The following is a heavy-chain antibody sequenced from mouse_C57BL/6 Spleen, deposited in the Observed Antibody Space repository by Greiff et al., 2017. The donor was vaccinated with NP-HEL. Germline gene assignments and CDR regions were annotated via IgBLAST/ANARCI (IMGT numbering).Heavy chain of an antibody. V-gene: IGHV1-18*01. D-gene: IGHD2-4*01. CDR1: GYTFTDYN. CDR2: INPNNGGT. Sequence: VHVKQSGPELVKPGASVKIPCKASGYTFTDYNMDWVKQSHGKSLEWIGDINPNNGGTIYNQKFKGKATLTVDKSSSTAYMELRSLTSEDTAVYYCARSGYDSSWFAYWGQGTLVTVSA. CDR3: ARSGYDSSWFAY. J-gene: IGHJ3*01.